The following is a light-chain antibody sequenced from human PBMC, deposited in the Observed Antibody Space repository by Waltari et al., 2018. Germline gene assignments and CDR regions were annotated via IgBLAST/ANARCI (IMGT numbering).Light chain of an antibody. V-gene: IGLV3-1*01. CDR2: QDN. CDR1: KLGDKY. J-gene: IGLJ2*01. CDR3: QAWDSDTDVV. Sequence: SYELIQPPSVSVSPGQTASITRSGDKLGDKYACWYQQKPGQSPVLVIYQDNKRPSGIPERFSGSNSGNTATLTISGTQTMDEADYYCQAWDSDTDVVFGGGTKLTVL.